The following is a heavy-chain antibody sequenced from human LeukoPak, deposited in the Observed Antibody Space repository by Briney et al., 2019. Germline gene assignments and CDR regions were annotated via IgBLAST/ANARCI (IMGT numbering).Heavy chain of an antibody. CDR1: GDSINNNY. J-gene: IGHJ5*02. CDR3: ATCRDEFGDYGFTS. V-gene: IGHV4-59*01. CDR2: IYDSGST. Sequence: SETLSLTCTVSGDSINNNYWSWIRQSPGKGLEWIGYIYDSGSTKYNPSLKSRVTFSVDRAKRLFSLKLTSLTAADTAVYYCATCRDEFGDYGFTSWGQGTLVTVSS. D-gene: IGHD4-17*01.